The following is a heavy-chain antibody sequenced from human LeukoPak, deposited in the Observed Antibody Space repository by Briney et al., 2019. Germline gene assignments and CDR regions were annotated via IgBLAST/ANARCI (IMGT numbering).Heavy chain of an antibody. Sequence: ASVKVSCKASGYTFTSYYMHWVRQAPGQGLEWMGIINPSGGSTSYAQKFQGRVTMTTDTSTSTAYMELRSLRSDDTAVYYCARELGYYDFWSGQYYYYMDVWGKGTTVTVSS. D-gene: IGHD3-3*01. CDR3: ARELGYYDFWSGQYYYYMDV. V-gene: IGHV1-46*01. CDR2: INPSGGST. CDR1: GYTFTSYY. J-gene: IGHJ6*03.